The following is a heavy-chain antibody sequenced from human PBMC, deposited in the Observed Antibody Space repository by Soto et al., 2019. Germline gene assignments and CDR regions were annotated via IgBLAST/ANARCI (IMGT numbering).Heavy chain of an antibody. CDR2: INNSGSN. Sequence: SDTLSLTWSVSGGSISSSSYYWGWIRQPPGKGLGWIGSINNSGSNDHNPSLKSRVTISVDKSKNQFSLQLSSGPAADTAVYYCARSHYYIFSGYRNQFDFWGQGTLVTVSS. D-gene: IGHD3-9*01. CDR3: ARSHYYIFSGYRNQFDF. J-gene: IGHJ5*01. CDR1: GGSISSSSYY. V-gene: IGHV4-39*01.